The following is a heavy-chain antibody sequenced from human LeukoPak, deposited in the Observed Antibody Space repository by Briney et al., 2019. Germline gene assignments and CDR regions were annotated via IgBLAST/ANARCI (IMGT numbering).Heavy chain of an antibody. CDR3: ARDRTSSGWYGD. Sequence: GGSLRLSFAASGFTFSSYAMSWVRQAPGKGLEWVSSISSSSSYIYYADSVKGRFTISRDNAKNSLYLQMNSLRAEDTAVYYCARDRTSSGWYGDWGQGTLVTVSS. CDR2: ISSSSSYI. J-gene: IGHJ4*02. CDR1: GFTFSSYA. V-gene: IGHV3-21*01. D-gene: IGHD6-19*01.